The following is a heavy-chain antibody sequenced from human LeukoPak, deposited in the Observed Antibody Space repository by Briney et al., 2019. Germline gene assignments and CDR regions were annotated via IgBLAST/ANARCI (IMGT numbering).Heavy chain of an antibody. Sequence: PSETLSLTCTVSGGSIGSSTSYWGWIRQPPGKGLEWIGSIYYSGSTYYNPSLKSRVTISVDTSKIQFSLKLTSVTAADTAVYYCARVASYTPNFDYWGQGTLVTVSS. D-gene: IGHD3-16*02. CDR2: IYYSGST. CDR1: GGSIGSSTSY. J-gene: IGHJ4*02. V-gene: IGHV4-39*07. CDR3: ARVASYTPNFDY.